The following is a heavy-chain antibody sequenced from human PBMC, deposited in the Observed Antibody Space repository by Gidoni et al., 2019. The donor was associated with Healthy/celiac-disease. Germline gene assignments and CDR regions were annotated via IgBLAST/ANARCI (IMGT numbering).Heavy chain of an antibody. J-gene: IGHJ4*02. CDR2: INWNGGST. V-gene: IGHV3-20*03. Sequence: SGFTFDDYGMSWVRQAPGKGLEWVSGINWNGGSTGYADSVKGRFTISRDNAKNSLYLQMNSLRAEDTALYYCARDRDIYSSSWIGFDYWGQGTLVTVSS. CDR3: ARDRDIYSSSWIGFDY. CDR1: GFTFDDYG. D-gene: IGHD6-13*01.